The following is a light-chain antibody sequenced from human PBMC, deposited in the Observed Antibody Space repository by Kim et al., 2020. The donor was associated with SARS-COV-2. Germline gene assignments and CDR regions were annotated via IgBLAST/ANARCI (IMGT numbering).Light chain of an antibody. CDR2: AVS. V-gene: IGKV1-5*01. CDR3: QQHNGY. CDR1: QSITSG. J-gene: IGKJ4*01. Sequence: TLSASVGNTVTITCRASQSITSGLAWYQQKPGKAPKLLIYAVSSLDSGVPSRFSGSGSGTQFTLTISSLQPDDFATYYCQQHNGYFGGGTKVDIK.